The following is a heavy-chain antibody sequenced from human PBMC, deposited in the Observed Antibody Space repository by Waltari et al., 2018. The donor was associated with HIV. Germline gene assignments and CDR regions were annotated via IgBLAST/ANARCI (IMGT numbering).Heavy chain of an antibody. V-gene: IGHV1-2*06. D-gene: IGHD1-26*01. Sequence: QVQLVQSGAEVKKPGASVKVSCKASGYTFTGYYLLWVRQAPGQGLEWMGRINPNSGGTNYAQKFQGRVTMTRDTSISTAYMELSRLRSDDTAVYYCALWELPQSSFDYWGQGTLVTVSS. CDR1: GYTFTGYY. CDR2: INPNSGGT. J-gene: IGHJ4*02. CDR3: ALWELPQSSFDY.